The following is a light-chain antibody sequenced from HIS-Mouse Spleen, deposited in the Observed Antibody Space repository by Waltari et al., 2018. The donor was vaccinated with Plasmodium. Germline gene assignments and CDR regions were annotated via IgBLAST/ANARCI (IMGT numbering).Light chain of an antibody. Sequence: QSALTQPASVSVSPGQSIPISCTGTSSDVGSYNLFSWYQQHPGKAPKLMIYEGSKRPSGVSNRFSGSKSGNTASLTISGLQAEDEADYYCCSYAGSRMVFGGGTKLTVL. J-gene: IGLJ2*01. CDR2: EGS. CDR3: CSYAGSRMV. V-gene: IGLV2-23*01. CDR1: SSDVGSYNL.